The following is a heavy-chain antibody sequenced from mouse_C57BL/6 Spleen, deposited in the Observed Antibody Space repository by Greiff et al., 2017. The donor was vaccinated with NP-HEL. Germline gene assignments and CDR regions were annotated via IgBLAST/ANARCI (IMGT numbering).Heavy chain of an antibody. Sequence: VQLKESGGDLVKPGGSLKLSCAASGFTFSSYGMSWVRQTPDKRLEWVATISSGGSYTYYPDSVKGRFTISRDNAKNTLYLQMSSLKSEDTAMYYCARKLGRGWFAYWGQGTLVTVSA. D-gene: IGHD4-1*01. CDR2: ISSGGSYT. CDR3: ARKLGRGWFAY. J-gene: IGHJ3*01. V-gene: IGHV5-6*01. CDR1: GFTFSSYG.